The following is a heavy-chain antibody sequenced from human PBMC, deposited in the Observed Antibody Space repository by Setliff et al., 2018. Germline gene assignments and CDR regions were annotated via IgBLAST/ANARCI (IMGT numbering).Heavy chain of an antibody. CDR2: IYYSGST. V-gene: IGHV4-31*03. CDR1: GGSISSGGYY. D-gene: IGHD6-6*01. J-gene: IGHJ4*02. Sequence: LSLTCTVSGGSISSGGYYWSWIRQHPGKGLEWIGYIYYSGSTYYNPSLKSRVTISVDTSKNQFSLKLSSVTAADTAVYYCARDRARGQLVLDYWGQGTLVTVSS. CDR3: ARDRARGQLVLDY.